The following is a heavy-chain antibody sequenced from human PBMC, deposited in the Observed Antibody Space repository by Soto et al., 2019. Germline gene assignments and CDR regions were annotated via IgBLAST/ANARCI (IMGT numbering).Heavy chain of an antibody. J-gene: IGHJ5*02. V-gene: IGHV3-7*01. CDR1: GFTFSSSW. Sequence: EVQLVESGGGLVQPGGPLRLTCIASGFTFSSSWMAWVRQAPGKGLEWVGNIKREGSEVYYLDSVRGRFTLSRDSAWKPVYLQVNSLGAADPGVYYCAAIQNDWFDPWGQGTRVADSS. CDR2: IKREGSEV. CDR3: AAIQNDWFDP.